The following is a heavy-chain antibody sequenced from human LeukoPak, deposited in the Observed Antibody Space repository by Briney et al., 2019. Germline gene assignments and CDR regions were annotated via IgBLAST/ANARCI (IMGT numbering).Heavy chain of an antibody. D-gene: IGHD6-6*01. CDR2: IIPIFGSA. Sequence: SVKVSCKASGGTFSSYAISWVRQAPGQGLEWMGGIIPIFGSANYAQKFQGRVTITADESTSTAYMELSSLRSEDTAVYYCARTSSIAAYWFDPWGQGTLVTVSS. CDR1: GGTFSSYA. V-gene: IGHV1-69*01. J-gene: IGHJ5*02. CDR3: ARTSSIAAYWFDP.